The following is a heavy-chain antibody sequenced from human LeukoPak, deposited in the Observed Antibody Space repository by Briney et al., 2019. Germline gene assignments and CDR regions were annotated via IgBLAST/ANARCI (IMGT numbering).Heavy chain of an antibody. CDR1: GFTVSSNY. CDR2: ISGSGGST. J-gene: IGHJ4*02. CDR3: AKSSYFDY. V-gene: IGHV3-23*01. Sequence: GGSLRLSCAASGFTVSSNYMSWVRQAPGKGLEWVSVISGSGGSTYYADSVKGRFTISRDNSKNTLYLQMNSLRAEDTAVYYCAKSSYFDYWGQGTLVTVSS.